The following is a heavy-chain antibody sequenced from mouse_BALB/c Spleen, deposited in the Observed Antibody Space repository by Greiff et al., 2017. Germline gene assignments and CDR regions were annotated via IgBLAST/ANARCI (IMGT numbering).Heavy chain of an antibody. CDR2: IRNKANGYTT. J-gene: IGHJ2*01. CDR1: GFTFTDYY. V-gene: IGHV7-3*02. CDR3: ARDEGWDYFDY. D-gene: IGHD3-3*01. Sequence: EVQVVESGGGLVQPGGSLRLSCATSGFTFTDYYMSWVRQPPGKALEWLGFIRNKANGYTTEYSASVKGRFTISRDNSQSILYLQMNTLRAEDSATYYCARDEGWDYFDYWGQGTTLTVSS.